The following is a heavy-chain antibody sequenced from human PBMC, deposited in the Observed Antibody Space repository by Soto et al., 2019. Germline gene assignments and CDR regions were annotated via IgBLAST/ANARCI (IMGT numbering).Heavy chain of an antibody. J-gene: IGHJ4*02. CDR3: ARGDYVWGSALDY. V-gene: IGHV3-33*01. CDR1: GFTFSSYG. D-gene: IGHD3-16*01. Sequence: QVQLVESGGGVVQPGRSLRLSCAASGFTFSSYGMHWVRQAPGKGLEWVAVIWYDGSNKYYADSVKGRFTISRDNSKNTVYLQTNSLRAEDTAVYYCARGDYVWGSALDYWGQGTLVTVSS. CDR2: IWYDGSNK.